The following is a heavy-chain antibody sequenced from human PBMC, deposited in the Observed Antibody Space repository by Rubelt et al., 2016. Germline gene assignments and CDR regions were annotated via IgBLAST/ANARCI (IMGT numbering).Heavy chain of an antibody. J-gene: IGHJ4*02. CDR2: MYYSGST. Sequence: QVQLQESGPGLVKPSQTLSLTCSVSGGSISSGGYYWSWIRQHPGKGLEWIGYMYYSGSTYHNPSRKSRVTISLDPSKNQFSLKVGSGTAADTAVYHCARERGSSSWYGVDYRGQGALVTVSS. D-gene: IGHD6-13*01. CDR1: GGSISSGGYY. V-gene: IGHV4-31*03. CDR3: ARERGSSSWYGVDY.